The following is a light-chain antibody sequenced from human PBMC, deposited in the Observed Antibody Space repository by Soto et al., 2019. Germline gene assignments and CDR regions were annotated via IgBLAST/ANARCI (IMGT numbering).Light chain of an antibody. Sequence: EIVMTQSAATLSVSPGERATLSCRASQSVSSNLAWYQQKPGQAPRLLIYGASTRATGIPARFSGSGSGTEFTLTISSLQSEDFAVYYCHQYNNWPPITFGQGTRLEIK. CDR3: HQYNNWPPIT. V-gene: IGKV3-15*01. J-gene: IGKJ5*01. CDR2: GAS. CDR1: QSVSSN.